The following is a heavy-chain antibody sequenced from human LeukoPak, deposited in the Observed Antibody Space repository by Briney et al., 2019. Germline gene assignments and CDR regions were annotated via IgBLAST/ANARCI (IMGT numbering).Heavy chain of an antibody. V-gene: IGHV4-30-4*01. CDR2: IYYSGST. Sequence: PSETLSLTCTVSGGPISSGDYYWSWIRQPPGKGLEWIGYIYYSGSTYYNPSLKSRVTISVDTSKNQFSLKLSSVTAADTAVYYCARSLVRARIDYWGQGTLVTVSS. CDR3: ARSLVRARIDY. CDR1: GGPISSGDYY. J-gene: IGHJ4*02. D-gene: IGHD2-15*01.